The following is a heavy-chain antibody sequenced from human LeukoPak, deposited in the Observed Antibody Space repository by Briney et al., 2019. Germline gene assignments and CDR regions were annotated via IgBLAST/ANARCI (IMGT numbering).Heavy chain of an antibody. CDR1: GFIFSSYW. CDR3: ARQTRGRYSSYFDS. CDR2: IKQDASEK. D-gene: IGHD6-19*01. V-gene: IGHV3-7*01. Sequence: GGSLRLSCSASGFIFSSYWMSWVRQAPGKGLEWVATIKQDASEKYYVDSVEGRFIISRDNAKNSLYLQVNSLRAEDTAIYHCARQTRGRYSSYFDSWGQPILVTFSS. J-gene: IGHJ5*01.